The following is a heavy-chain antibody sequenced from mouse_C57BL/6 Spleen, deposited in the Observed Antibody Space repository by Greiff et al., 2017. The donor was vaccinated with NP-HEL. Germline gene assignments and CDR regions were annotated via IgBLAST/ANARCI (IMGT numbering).Heavy chain of an antibody. Sequence: QVQLQQSGAELMKPGASVKLSCKATGYTFTGYWIEWVKQSPGHGLEWIGAILPGSGCTYYNEKFKGKVTFTADTSSNTNYMQLSSLTTEDSAIYYREKGSYDDAMDYWGQGTSVTVSS. CDR2: ILPGSGCT. CDR3: EKGSYDDAMDY. CDR1: GYTFTGYW. D-gene: IGHD1-1*02. V-gene: IGHV1-9*01. J-gene: IGHJ4*01.